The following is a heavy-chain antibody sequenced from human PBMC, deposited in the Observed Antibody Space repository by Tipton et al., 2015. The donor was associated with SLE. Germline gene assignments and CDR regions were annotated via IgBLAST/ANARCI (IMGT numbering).Heavy chain of an antibody. CDR1: GGSISSSSYY. V-gene: IGHV4-39*02. Sequence: TLSLTCTVSGGSISSSSYYWGWIRQPPGKGLEWIGTVYYNGATQYNPSLRSRLTISVDTSKNHFSLKLISVTAADTAVYYCAREFLNPVTTVHYYFDLWGRGTLVTVSS. CDR3: AREFLNPVTTVHYYFDL. D-gene: IGHD4-11*01. J-gene: IGHJ2*01. CDR2: VYYNGAT.